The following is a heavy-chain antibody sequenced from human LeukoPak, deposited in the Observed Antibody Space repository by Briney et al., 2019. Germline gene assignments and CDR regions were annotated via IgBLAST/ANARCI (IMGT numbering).Heavy chain of an antibody. CDR3: ARDRAEDYYYDSSGYTEAYFDY. CDR2: IHPSGST. D-gene: IGHD3-22*01. CDR1: GDSISSYY. J-gene: IGHJ4*02. V-gene: IGHV4-4*07. Sequence: SETLSLTCTVSGDSISSYYWSWVRQPAGKGLEWIGRIHPSGSTNYNPSLKSRVTLSVDTSKNQFSLKLSSVTAADTAVYYCARDRAEDYYYDSSGYTEAYFDYWGQGTLVTVSS.